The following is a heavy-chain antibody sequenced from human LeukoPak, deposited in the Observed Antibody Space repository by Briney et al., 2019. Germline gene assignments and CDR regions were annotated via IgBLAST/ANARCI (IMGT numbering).Heavy chain of an antibody. CDR3: ARDGRMTTVTTNYYYYYMDV. Sequence: ASVKVYCKASGYTFTSYGISWVRQAPGQGLEWMGWISAYNGNTNYAQKLQGRVTMTTDTSTSTAYMELRSLRSDDTAVYYCARDGRMTTVTTNYYYYYMDVWGKGTTVTVSS. V-gene: IGHV1-18*01. CDR1: GYTFTSYG. J-gene: IGHJ6*03. D-gene: IGHD4-11*01. CDR2: ISAYNGNT.